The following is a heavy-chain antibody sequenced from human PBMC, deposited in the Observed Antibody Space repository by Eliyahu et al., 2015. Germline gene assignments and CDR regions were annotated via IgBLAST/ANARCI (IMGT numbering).Heavy chain of an antibody. CDR3: ARDEGPGYSSGWPFDY. Sequence: QVQLVESGGGVVQPGRSLXLXCAXSGXPXRCHGMHWVRQAPGKGLEWVAVISYDGSNKYYADSVKGRFTISRDNSKNTLYLQMNSLRAEDTAVYYCARDEGPGYSSGWPFDYWGQGTLVTVSS. J-gene: IGHJ4*02. CDR1: GXPXRCHG. V-gene: IGHV3-30*03. D-gene: IGHD6-19*01. CDR2: ISYDGSNK.